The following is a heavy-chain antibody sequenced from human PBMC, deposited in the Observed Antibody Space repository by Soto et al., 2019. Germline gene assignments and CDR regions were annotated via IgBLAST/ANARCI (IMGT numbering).Heavy chain of an antibody. D-gene: IGHD4-17*01. CDR2: IYYSGST. Sequence: QLQLQESGPGLVKPSETLSLTCTVSGGSISRSSYYWGWIRQPPGKGLEWIGSIYYSGSTYYNPSLKRRVTMSVDTSKNQFSLKLRSVTAADTAVYYCARHDYGGFGLWGQGTLVTVSS. V-gene: IGHV4-39*01. J-gene: IGHJ4*02. CDR3: ARHDYGGFGL. CDR1: GGSISRSSYY.